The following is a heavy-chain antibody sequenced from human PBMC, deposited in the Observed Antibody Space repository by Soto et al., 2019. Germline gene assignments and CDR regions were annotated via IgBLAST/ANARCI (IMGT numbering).Heavy chain of an antibody. CDR3: ARDRRGYCSSTSCYSFDY. D-gene: IGHD2-2*01. CDR1: GGTFSSYA. CDR2: IIPIFGTA. J-gene: IGHJ4*02. V-gene: IGHV1-69*06. Sequence: QVQLVQSGAEVQKPGSSVKVSCKASGGTFSSYAISWVRQAPGQGLEWMGGIIPIFGTANYAQKFQGRVTITADKSTSTAYMELSSLRSEDTAVYYCARDRRGYCSSTSCYSFDYWGQGTLVTVSS.